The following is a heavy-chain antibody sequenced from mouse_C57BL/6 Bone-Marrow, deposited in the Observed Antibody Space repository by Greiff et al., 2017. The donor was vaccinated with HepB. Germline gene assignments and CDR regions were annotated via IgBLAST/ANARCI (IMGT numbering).Heavy chain of an antibody. Sequence: EVKLEESGGGLVQPGGSMKLSYAASGFTFSDAWMDWVRQSPEKGLEWVAEIRNKANNHATYYAESVKGRFTISRDDSKSSVYLQMNSLRAEDTGIYYCTRITTVVATDYYAMDYWGQGTSVTVSS. J-gene: IGHJ4*01. CDR2: IRNKANNHAT. CDR3: TRITTVVATDYYAMDY. CDR1: GFTFSDAW. V-gene: IGHV6-6*01. D-gene: IGHD1-1*01.